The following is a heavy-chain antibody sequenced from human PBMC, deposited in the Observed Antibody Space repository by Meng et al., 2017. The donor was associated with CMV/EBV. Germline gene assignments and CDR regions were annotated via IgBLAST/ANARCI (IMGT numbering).Heavy chain of an antibody. J-gene: IGHJ5*02. CDR2: INHSGST. Sequence: QVQRQQGGGGLLKPSETLSLTCAVYGGSFSGYYWSWIRQPPGKGLEWIGEINHSGSTNYNPSLKSRVTISVDTSKNQFSLKLSSVTAADTAVYYCARGSRRLPRFNWFDPWGQGTLVTVSS. CDR1: GGSFSGYY. CDR3: ARGSRRLPRFNWFDP. V-gene: IGHV4-34*01. D-gene: IGHD3-3*01.